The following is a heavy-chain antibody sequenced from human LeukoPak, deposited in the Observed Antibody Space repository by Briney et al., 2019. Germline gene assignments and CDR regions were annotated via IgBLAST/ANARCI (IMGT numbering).Heavy chain of an antibody. CDR1: GLRFSDYY. CDR3: ATDLIGAGEYFQQ. CDR2: ISSGGDIM. V-gene: IGHV3-11*01. D-gene: IGHD2/OR15-2a*01. Sequence: GGSLRLSCAASGLRFSDYYVSWIRQAPGKGLQWVSYISSGGDIMHYADSVKGRFTSSRDNAKNSGYLEMNSLGAEDTAVYYCATDLIGAGEYFQQWGQGALVTVSS. J-gene: IGHJ1*01.